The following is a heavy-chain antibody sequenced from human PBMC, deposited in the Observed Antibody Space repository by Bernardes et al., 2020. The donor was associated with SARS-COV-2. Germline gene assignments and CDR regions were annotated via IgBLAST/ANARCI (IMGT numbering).Heavy chain of an antibody. Sequence: GSLRLSCAASGFTFSNHLFSWFRQAPGKGLEWVSSISGAVMYIYYGDSVRGRFTTSRDNTRTSVFLQMESLRAEDTAVYYCARDVGGTDWRFGFDVWGPGIMVQVSS. J-gene: IGHJ3*01. CDR1: GFTFSNHL. D-gene: IGHD3-9*01. V-gene: IGHV3-21*01. CDR3: ARDVGGTDWRFGFDV. CDR2: ISGAVMYI.